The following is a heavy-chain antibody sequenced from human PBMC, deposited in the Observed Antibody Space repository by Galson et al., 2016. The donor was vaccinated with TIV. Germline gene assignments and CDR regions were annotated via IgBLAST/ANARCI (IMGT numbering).Heavy chain of an antibody. V-gene: IGHV3-48*01. Sequence: SLRLSCAASGFTFSTESMNWVRQTPGKGLEWLAYISGTSNTIYYAGSVKGRFTTSRDNSNNMVYLQMNSLRAEDTAIYYCATLPYSSPSDWFGPWGQGTLVTVSS. CDR3: ATLPYSSPSDWFGP. CDR2: ISGTSNTI. D-gene: IGHD6-6*01. CDR1: GFTFSTES. J-gene: IGHJ5*02.